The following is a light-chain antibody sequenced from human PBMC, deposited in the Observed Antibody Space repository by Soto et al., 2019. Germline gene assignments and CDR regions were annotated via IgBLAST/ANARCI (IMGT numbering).Light chain of an antibody. CDR3: QVWDDSTDHIYV. J-gene: IGLJ1*01. CDR1: NLGCKS. CDR2: DDT. Sequence: SSALTQPPSVSVTPAQTATITWGGNNLGCKSVHRYQQKSGQAPGVVVYDDTDRPSGIPEPFSGSNSGNTATLTIRWVEAGDDADYYCQVWDDSTDHIYVLGTGTKGAVL. V-gene: IGLV3-21*02.